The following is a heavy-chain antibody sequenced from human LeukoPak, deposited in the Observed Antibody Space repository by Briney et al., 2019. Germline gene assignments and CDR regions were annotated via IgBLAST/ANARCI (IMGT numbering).Heavy chain of an antibody. V-gene: IGHV1-24*01. CDR2: FDPEDGET. J-gene: IGHJ4*02. D-gene: IGHD1-26*01. CDR1: GYTLTELS. Sequence: GASVKVSCKVSGYTLTELSMHWVRQAPGKGLEWMGGFDPEDGETIYAQKFQGRVTMTEDTSTDTAYVELSSLRSEDTAVYYCATVGPHNEWELTDWGQGTLVTVSS. CDR3: ATVGPHNEWELTD.